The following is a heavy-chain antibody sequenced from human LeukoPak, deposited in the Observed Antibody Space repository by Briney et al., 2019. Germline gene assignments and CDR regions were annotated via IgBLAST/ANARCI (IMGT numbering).Heavy chain of an antibody. CDR2: IYYSGGT. V-gene: IGHV4-39*01. D-gene: IGHD1-26*01. CDR3: ARPKSGTYSLLHY. J-gene: IGHJ4*02. Sequence: SETLSLTCTVSGDSISSSSYYWGWIRQPPGKGMEWIGGIYYSGGTYYNPSLKSRVTISVDTSKNQLSLKVSSVTAADTAVYYCARPKSGTYSLLHYWGQGTLVTVSS. CDR1: GDSISSSSYY.